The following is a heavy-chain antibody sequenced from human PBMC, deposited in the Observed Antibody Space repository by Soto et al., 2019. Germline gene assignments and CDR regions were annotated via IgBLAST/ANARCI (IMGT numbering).Heavy chain of an antibody. CDR1: GLPFTNYW. D-gene: IGHD3-3*01. V-gene: IGHV3-7*01. CDR2: IKEDGSEK. CDR3: ARPLKSGYYFYFDD. J-gene: IGHJ4*02. Sequence: EVQLVESGGGLVQPGGSLRLSCAISGLPFTNYWMTWVRQAPGKGLEWLAKIKEDGSEKYYLVFVKGRFNISRDNAKNSLYLQMNSLRPEDTAVYYCARPLKSGYYFYFDDWGQGTLVTVSS.